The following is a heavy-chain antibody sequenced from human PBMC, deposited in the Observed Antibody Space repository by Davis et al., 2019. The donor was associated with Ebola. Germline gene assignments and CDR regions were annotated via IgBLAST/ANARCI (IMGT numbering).Heavy chain of an antibody. V-gene: IGHV3-48*01. Sequence: GESLKISCAASGFTFSAYTMNWVRQAPGKGLEWVSYISSSSSVIYYADSVKGRFTISRDNSKNTLYLQMNSLRAEDTAVYYCARDRIAALDYWGQGTLVTVSS. CDR3: ARDRIAALDY. CDR2: ISSSSSVI. CDR1: GFTFSAYT. D-gene: IGHD6-13*01. J-gene: IGHJ4*02.